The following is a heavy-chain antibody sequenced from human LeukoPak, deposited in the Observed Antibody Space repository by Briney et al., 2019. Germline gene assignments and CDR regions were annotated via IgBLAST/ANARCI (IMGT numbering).Heavy chain of an antibody. CDR1: GFTFSSYS. J-gene: IGHJ3*02. D-gene: IGHD6-13*01. Sequence: KPGGSLRLSCAASGFTFSSYSMNWVRQAPGKGLEWVSSISSSSSYIYYADSVKGRFTISRDNAKNTLYLQMNSLRAEDTAVYHCARAGIGGAFDIWGQGTMVTVSS. CDR2: ISSSSSYI. V-gene: IGHV3-21*01. CDR3: ARAGIGGAFDI.